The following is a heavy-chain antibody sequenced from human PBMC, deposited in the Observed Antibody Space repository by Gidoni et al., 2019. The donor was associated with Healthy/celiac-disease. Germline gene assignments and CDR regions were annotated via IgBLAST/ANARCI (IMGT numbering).Heavy chain of an antibody. CDR2: IYYSGST. CDR3: ARATIVVVPAANVLDAFDI. D-gene: IGHD2-2*01. V-gene: IGHV4-31*03. Sequence: QVQLQESGPGLVTPSQTLSLTCTVSGGSISSGGYYWSWIRQHPGKGLEWIGYIYYSGSTYYNPSLKSRVTISVDTSKNQFSLKLSSVTAADTAVYYCARATIVVVPAANVLDAFDIWGQGTMVTVSS. CDR1: GGSISSGGYY. J-gene: IGHJ3*02.